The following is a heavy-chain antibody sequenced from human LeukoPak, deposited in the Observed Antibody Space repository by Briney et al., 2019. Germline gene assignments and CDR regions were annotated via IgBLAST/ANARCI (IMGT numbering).Heavy chain of an antibody. Sequence: GGSLRLSCAASGFTFRSYSMNWVRQAPGKGLDWISYITSSSSSIFYADSVKGRFTISRDNAKNTLYLQMNSLRAEDTAVYYCARDAVDTANAVWGQGTTVTVSS. D-gene: IGHD5-18*01. CDR2: ITSSSSSI. CDR3: ARDAVDTANAV. J-gene: IGHJ6*02. V-gene: IGHV3-48*04. CDR1: GFTFRSYS.